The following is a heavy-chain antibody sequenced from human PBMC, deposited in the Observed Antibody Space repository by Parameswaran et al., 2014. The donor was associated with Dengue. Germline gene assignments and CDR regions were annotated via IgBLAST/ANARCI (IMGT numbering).Heavy chain of an antibody. CDR3: ATLPWGIQLWSSTVDY. V-gene: IGHV1-3*01. Sequence: WVRQAPGQRLEWMGWINAGNGNTKYSQKFQGRVTITRDTSASTAYMELSSLRSEDTAVYYCATLPWGIQLWSSTVDYWGQGTLVTVSS. CDR2: INAGNGNT. J-gene: IGHJ4*02. D-gene: IGHD5-18*01.